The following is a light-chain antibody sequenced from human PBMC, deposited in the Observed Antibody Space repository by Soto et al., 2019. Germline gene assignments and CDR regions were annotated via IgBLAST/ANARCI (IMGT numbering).Light chain of an antibody. Sequence: ASQSVSRNLAWYQHKPGQAPTLLIYDAYTRATGIPARFSGSGSGTDFTLNLSSLPSPDLAVYYCQQHNHWPITFGQGTRLEIK. CDR3: QQHNHWPIT. CDR1: QSVSRN. V-gene: IGKV3-15*01. J-gene: IGKJ5*01. CDR2: DAY.